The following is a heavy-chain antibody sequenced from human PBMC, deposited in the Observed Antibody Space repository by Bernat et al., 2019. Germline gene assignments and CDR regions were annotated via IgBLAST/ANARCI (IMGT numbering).Heavy chain of an antibody. J-gene: IGHJ6*02. Sequence: QVQLVESGGGVVHPGRSLRLSCAASGFTFSSYGMHWVRQAPGKGLEWVAVISDDGSNKYYADSVKGRFSISRDNSKNTLYLQMNSLRAEDTAVYYCTKDRRVWNNYYGMDVWGQGTTVTVSS. D-gene: IGHD1/OR15-1a*01. V-gene: IGHV3-30*18. CDR2: ISDDGSNK. CDR1: GFTFSSYG. CDR3: TKDRRVWNNYYGMDV.